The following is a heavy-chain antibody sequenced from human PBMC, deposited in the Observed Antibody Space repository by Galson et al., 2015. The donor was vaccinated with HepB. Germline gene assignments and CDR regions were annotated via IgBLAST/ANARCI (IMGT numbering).Heavy chain of an antibody. CDR1: GFSVYRAH. D-gene: IGHD1-26*01. Sequence: SLRLSCAASGFSVYRAHMGWVRQAPGKGLECVSVINEGGDTFYTDSAKGRFIISRDTSKNTLSLQMNNLRAVDTAVYYCATNKWDHWGQGTLVTVSS. CDR2: INEGGDT. V-gene: IGHV3-53*01. J-gene: IGHJ4*02. CDR3: ATNKWDH.